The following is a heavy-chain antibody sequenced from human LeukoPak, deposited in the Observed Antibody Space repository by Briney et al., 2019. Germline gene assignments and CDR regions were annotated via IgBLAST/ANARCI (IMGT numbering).Heavy chain of an antibody. CDR3: AKDRVRSSHYYHMDV. D-gene: IGHD2-2*01. CDR1: GFTFSNYA. CDR2: ISSSGGLT. V-gene: IGHV3-23*01. Sequence: GESLTLSCGASGFTFSNYAMTWVRQVPGKGLEWVSAISSSGGLTYYADSVKGRFTSFTDNTENTLYLQRTGLRAEDTAVYYCAKDRVRSSHYYHMDVWGEGSTVAVSS. J-gene: IGHJ6*03.